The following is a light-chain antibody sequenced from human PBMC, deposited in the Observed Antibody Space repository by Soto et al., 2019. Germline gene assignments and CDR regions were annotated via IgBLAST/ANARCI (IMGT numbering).Light chain of an antibody. J-gene: IGKJ1*01. CDR2: AAS. CDR1: PDINNF. V-gene: IGKV1-27*01. Sequence: DIQMTQSPSSLYASVGDRVTITCRASPDINNFLAWYQHKPGKVPKLLIYAASTLQSGVPSRFSGSGSGTEFTLTISSLQPEDVATYYCRRSTNAPCPFGQGTKVDIK. CDR3: RRSTNAPCP.